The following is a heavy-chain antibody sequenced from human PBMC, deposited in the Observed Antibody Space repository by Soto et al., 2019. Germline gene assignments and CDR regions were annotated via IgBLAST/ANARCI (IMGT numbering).Heavy chain of an antibody. CDR2: FNPKTGGA. V-gene: IGHV1-2*02. J-gene: IGHJ4*02. Sequence: ASVKVSCKASGCIFPDYYIHWVRQAPGQGLEWMGWFNPKTGGANSAQKFQGRVTMTRDTSITTVYLELSSLTSDDTAVYFCSRASAAATSWFVYWGQGSLVTVSS. CDR3: SRASAAATSWFVY. CDR1: GCIFPDYY. D-gene: IGHD2-15*01.